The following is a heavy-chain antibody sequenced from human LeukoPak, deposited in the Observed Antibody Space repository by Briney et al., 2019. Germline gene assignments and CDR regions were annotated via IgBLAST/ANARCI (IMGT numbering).Heavy chain of an antibody. V-gene: IGHV3-7*01. Sequence: GGSLRLSCVASGIRFSALWMNWVRQAPGKGLELVASINEDGSEKYYVDSVKGRFTISRDNPKKSLYLQLNSLRADDTAVYFCARDSDAYDYWGQGTLVTVSS. CDR2: INEDGSEK. CDR3: ARDSDAYDY. J-gene: IGHJ4*02. CDR1: GIRFSALW. D-gene: IGHD2-2*01.